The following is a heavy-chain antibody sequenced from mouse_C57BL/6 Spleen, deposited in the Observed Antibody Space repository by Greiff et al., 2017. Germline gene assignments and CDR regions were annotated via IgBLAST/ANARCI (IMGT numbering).Heavy chain of an antibody. D-gene: IGHD2-3*01. J-gene: IGHJ3*01. CDR2: INPGSGGT. CDR1: GYAFTNYL. Sequence: VQRVESGAELVRPGTSVKVSCKASGYAFTNYLIEWVKQRPGQGLEWIGVINPGSGGTNYNEKFKGKATLTADKSSSTAYMQLSSLTSEDSAVYFCAKEGNDGYYVGLAYWGQGTLVTVSA. CDR3: AKEGNDGYYVGLAY. V-gene: IGHV1-54*01.